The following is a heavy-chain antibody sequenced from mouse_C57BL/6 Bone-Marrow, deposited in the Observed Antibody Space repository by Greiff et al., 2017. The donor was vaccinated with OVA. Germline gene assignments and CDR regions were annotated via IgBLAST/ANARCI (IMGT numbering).Heavy chain of an antibody. J-gene: IGHJ2*01. CDR2: IYPRSGNT. V-gene: IGHV1-81*01. CDR3: AAAGSSGYEGY. CDR1: GYTFTSYG. Sequence: QVQLKQSGAELARPGASVKLSCKASGYTFTSYGISWVKQRTGQGLEWIGEIYPRSGNTYYNEKFKGKATLTADKSSSTAYMELRSLTSEDSAVYFCAAAGSSGYEGYWGQGTTLTVSS. D-gene: IGHD3-2*02.